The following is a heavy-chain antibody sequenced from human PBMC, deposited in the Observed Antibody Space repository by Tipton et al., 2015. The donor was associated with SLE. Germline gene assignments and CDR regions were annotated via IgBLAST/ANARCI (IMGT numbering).Heavy chain of an antibody. J-gene: IGHJ2*01. V-gene: IGHV3-48*03. Sequence: LSLTCAASGFTFSSYEMNWVRQAPGKGLEWVSYISSSGSTTYYAESVKGRFNISRNNAENSLYLQMNSLRAEDTAIYHCARKVTGSSRYFDLWGRGTLVTVSS. D-gene: IGHD6-6*01. CDR1: GFTFSSYE. CDR2: ISSSGSTT. CDR3: ARKVTGSSRYFDL.